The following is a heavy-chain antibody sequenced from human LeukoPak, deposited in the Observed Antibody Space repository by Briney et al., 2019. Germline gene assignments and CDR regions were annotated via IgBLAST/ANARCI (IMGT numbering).Heavy chain of an antibody. CDR3: ARGTHFVYNFWSGYFDY. J-gene: IGHJ4*02. CDR1: GFTFRNYW. V-gene: IGHV3-7*01. Sequence: GGSLRLSCAAPGFTFRNYWMTGVRQPPGKGLEGVATIKQDGGDKYYVDSVKGRFTTSRDNTKNSLYLQLNSLRAEDTAVYYCARGTHFVYNFWSGYFDYWGQGTLVTVSS. D-gene: IGHD3-3*01. CDR2: IKQDGGDK.